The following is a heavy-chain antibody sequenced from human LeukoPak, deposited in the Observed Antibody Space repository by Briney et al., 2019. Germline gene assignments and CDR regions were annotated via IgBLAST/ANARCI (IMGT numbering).Heavy chain of an antibody. CDR1: EFSVGSNY. D-gene: IGHD2-21*02. V-gene: IGHV3-66*01. Sequence: GGSLRLSCAASEFSVGSNYMTWVRQAPGKGLEWVSLIYSGGSTYYADSVKGRFTISRDNSKNTLYLQMNSLRAEDTAVYYCARVMVVTASNDYWGQGTLVTVSS. CDR2: IYSGGST. CDR3: ARVMVVTASNDY. J-gene: IGHJ4*02.